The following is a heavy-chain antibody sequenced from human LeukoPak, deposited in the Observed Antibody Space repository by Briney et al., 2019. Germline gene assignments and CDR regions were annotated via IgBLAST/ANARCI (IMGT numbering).Heavy chain of an antibody. V-gene: IGHV4-30-4*01. CDR2: IYYSGST. J-gene: IGHJ5*02. CDR1: GGSISSGDYY. CDR3: ARWVAMVRGVNNWFDP. Sequence: SETLSLTRTVSGGSISSGDYYWSWIRQPPGKGLEWIGYIYYSGSTYYNPSLKSRVTISVDTSKNQFSLKLSSVTAADTAVYYCARWVAMVRGVNNWFDPWGQGTLVTVSS. D-gene: IGHD3-10*01.